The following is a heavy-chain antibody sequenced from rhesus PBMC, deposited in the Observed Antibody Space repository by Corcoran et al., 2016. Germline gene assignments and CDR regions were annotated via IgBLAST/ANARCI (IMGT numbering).Heavy chain of an antibody. V-gene: IGHV2-1*01. D-gene: IGHD6-37*01. CDR2: ISWDDDK. Sequence: QVTLKESGPALVKPPQTLTLTCTFSGFSLSPSGMGVGWFSHPPGNTLEWLAHISWDDDKRYSTSLKSRLTISKDTSKNQVVLTMTNMDPVDTATYYCARTPIAVAGDYWGQGVLVTVSS. CDR1: GFSLSPSGMG. CDR3: ARTPIAVAGDY. J-gene: IGHJ4*01.